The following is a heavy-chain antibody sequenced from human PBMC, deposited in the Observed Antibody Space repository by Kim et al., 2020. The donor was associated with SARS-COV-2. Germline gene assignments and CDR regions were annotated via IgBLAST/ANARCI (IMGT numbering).Heavy chain of an antibody. V-gene: IGHV4-34*01. J-gene: IGHJ4*02. Sequence: SETLSLTCAVYEGSFSGYYYTWIRQSPGKGLEWIGEIDYSGNINYNPSLQGRVTISPDTSKNQFSLKLASVTAADTAVYYSVRGRGRDSPTSYWGQGTPVTVSS. D-gene: IGHD3-10*01. CDR2: IDYSGNI. CDR3: VRGRGRDSPTSY. CDR1: EGSFSGYY.